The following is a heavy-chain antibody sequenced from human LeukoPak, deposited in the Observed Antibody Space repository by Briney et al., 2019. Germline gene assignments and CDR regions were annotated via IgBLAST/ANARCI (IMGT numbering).Heavy chain of an antibody. J-gene: IGHJ4*02. D-gene: IGHD2-21*01. CDR1: GGSMTNYH. Sequence: SETLSLTCTVSGGSMTNYHWSWIRQPAGKGLEWIGEIIPGGGVIYNPSLKSRATISGDTSENQFSLSLTSVTAADTAVYYCARIRCGHTDVVCYNYWGLGTLVTVSS. CDR2: IIPGGGV. V-gene: IGHV4-34*12. CDR3: ARIRCGHTDVVCYNY.